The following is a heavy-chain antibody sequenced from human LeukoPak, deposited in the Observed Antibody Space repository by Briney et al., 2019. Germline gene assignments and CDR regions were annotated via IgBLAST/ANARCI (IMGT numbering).Heavy chain of an antibody. Sequence: GASVKVSCKASGYTFTGYYMHWVRQAPGQGLEWMGWINPNSGGTNYAQKFQGRVTMTRDTSISTAYMELSRLRSDDTAVYYCARAPITMVRGVSILYFQHWGQGTLVTVSS. CDR2: INPNSGGT. V-gene: IGHV1-2*02. J-gene: IGHJ1*01. CDR1: GYTFTGYY. CDR3: ARAPITMVRGVSILYFQH. D-gene: IGHD3-10*01.